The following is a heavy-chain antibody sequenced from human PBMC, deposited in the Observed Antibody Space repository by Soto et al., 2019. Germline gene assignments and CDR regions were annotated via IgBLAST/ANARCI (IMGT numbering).Heavy chain of an antibody. CDR3: ARGCSGGSCYSSYNWFDP. CDR2: IIPIFGTA. Sequence: QVQLVQSGAEVKKPGSSVKVSCNASGGTFSSYAISWVRQAPGQGLEWMGGIIPIFGTANYAQKFQGRVTITADKSTSTAYMELSSLRSEDTAVYYCARGCSGGSCYSSYNWFDPWGQGTLVTVSS. J-gene: IGHJ5*02. CDR1: GGTFSSYA. V-gene: IGHV1-69*06. D-gene: IGHD2-15*01.